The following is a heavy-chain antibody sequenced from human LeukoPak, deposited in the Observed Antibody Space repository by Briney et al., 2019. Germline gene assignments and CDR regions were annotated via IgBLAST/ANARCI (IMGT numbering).Heavy chain of an antibody. J-gene: IGHJ4*02. Sequence: PGGSLRLSCAASGFNFDAYAMHWVRQAPGKGLQWISLISADGGSTYYADSVKGRFTISRDNSRNSLYLQMNSLTTEDTAFYYCAKDKAGTIDWYGRWAIGLFDYWGQGTLLTVSS. CDR1: GFNFDAYA. V-gene: IGHV3-43*02. D-gene: IGHD3-9*01. CDR2: ISADGGST. CDR3: AKDKAGTIDWYGRWAIGLFDY.